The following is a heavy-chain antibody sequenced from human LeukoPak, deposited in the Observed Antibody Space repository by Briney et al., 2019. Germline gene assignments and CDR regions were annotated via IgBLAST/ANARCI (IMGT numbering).Heavy chain of an antibody. D-gene: IGHD6-19*01. CDR2: INHSGST. V-gene: IGHV4-34*01. CDR3: ARGQTRLLAVAGYGMDV. Sequence: PSETLSLTCAVYGGSFSGYYWSWIRQPPGKGLEWIGEINHSGSTNYNPSLKSRVTISVDTSKNQFSLKLSSVTAADTAVYYCARGQTRLLAVAGYGMDVWGKGTTVTVSS. J-gene: IGHJ6*04. CDR1: GGSFSGYY.